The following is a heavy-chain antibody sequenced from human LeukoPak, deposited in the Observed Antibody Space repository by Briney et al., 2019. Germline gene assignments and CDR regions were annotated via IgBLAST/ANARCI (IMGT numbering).Heavy chain of an antibody. CDR3: ARVYYDNYYGMDV. CDR1: GFTFDDYG. J-gene: IGHJ6*02. D-gene: IGHD3-9*01. V-gene: IGHV3-20*01. CDR2: INWNGGST. Sequence: GGSLRLSCAASGFTFDDYGMSWVRHAPGKGLEWVSGINWNGGSTGYADSVEGRFTISRDNAKNSLYLQMNSLRAEDTALYHCARVYYDNYYGMDVWGQGTTVTVSS.